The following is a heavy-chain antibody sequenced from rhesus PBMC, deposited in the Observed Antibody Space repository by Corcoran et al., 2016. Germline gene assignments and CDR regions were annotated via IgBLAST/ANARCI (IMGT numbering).Heavy chain of an antibody. CDR1: GGSISSTYG. CDR2: IYGSSGNP. D-gene: IGHD2-33*01. CDR3: ARRADGADAFDF. Sequence: QVQLQESGPGLVKPSETLSLTCAVSGGSISSTYGWSWNRQPPGKGLEWIGYIYGSSGNPYYNPSLKSRVTLSKDTSKNQFSLKLSSGTAADTAVYYYARRADGADAFDFWGQGLRVTVSS. J-gene: IGHJ3*01. V-gene: IGHV4S7*01.